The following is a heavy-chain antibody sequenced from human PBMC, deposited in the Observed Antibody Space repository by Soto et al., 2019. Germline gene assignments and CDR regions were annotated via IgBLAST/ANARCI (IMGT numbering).Heavy chain of an antibody. Sequence: QLQLQESGPGLVKPSETLSLICTVSGGSISSNNYYWAWIRQPPGKGLEWIGSIYYSGSTYYNPSLKSRVTISVDTSKNQFSLKLSSVTAADTAVYYCASPGGGSPPDYWGQGTLVTVSS. V-gene: IGHV4-39*01. J-gene: IGHJ4*02. CDR3: ASPGGGSPPDY. CDR2: IYYSGST. D-gene: IGHD1-26*01. CDR1: GGSISSNNYY.